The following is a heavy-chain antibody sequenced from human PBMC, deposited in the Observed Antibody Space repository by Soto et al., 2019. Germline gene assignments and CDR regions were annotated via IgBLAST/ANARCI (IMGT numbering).Heavy chain of an antibody. V-gene: IGHV3-7*01. CDR3: AGISASKPLFDY. CDR2: IKEDGNEE. J-gene: IGHJ4*01. Sequence: EVQLVESGGGLVQPGGSLRLSCAASGFTFSSYWMTWVRQAPGKGLEWVAIIKEDGNEEHYADSVKGRFTISRDNAKDSLFLQMNSLKVEDTAVYYCAGISASKPLFDYWGQEPWSPSPQ. D-gene: IGHD6-6*01. CDR1: GFTFSSYW.